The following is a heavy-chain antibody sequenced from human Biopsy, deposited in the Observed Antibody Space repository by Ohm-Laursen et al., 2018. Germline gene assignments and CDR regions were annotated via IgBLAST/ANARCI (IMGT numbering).Heavy chain of an antibody. D-gene: IGHD2-15*01. CDR1: GYTFTPYY. Sequence: SVKVSCKASGYTFTPYYIHWMRQAPGQGLEWMGWINPNSDDTNYAQKFQGRVTMTTDTSINAAYMELSRLRSDDTAVYYCAKGQDLRGGAEYFQHWGQGALVTVSS. CDR2: INPNSDDT. V-gene: IGHV1-2*02. J-gene: IGHJ1*01. CDR3: AKGQDLRGGAEYFQH.